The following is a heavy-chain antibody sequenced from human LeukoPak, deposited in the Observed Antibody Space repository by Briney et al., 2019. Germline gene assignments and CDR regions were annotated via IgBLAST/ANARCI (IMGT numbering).Heavy chain of an antibody. Sequence: PGGSLRLSCAASGFTFSSYAMSWVRQAPGKGLEWVASIKQDGGRKYYVDSVEGRFAISRDNAKNSVVLQMSSLRVEDTAVYYCARGEEVSTSLWVIAVAGRAFDSWGQGTLVTVSS. J-gene: IGHJ4*02. D-gene: IGHD6-19*01. V-gene: IGHV3-7*01. CDR1: GFTFSSYA. CDR2: IKQDGGRK. CDR3: ARGEEVSTSLWVIAVAGRAFDS.